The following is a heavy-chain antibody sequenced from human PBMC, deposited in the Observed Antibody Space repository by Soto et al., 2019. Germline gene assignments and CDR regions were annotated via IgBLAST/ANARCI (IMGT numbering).Heavy chain of an antibody. Sequence: QVQLVQSGAEVKKPGASVKVSCKASGYTFTSYYMHWVRQAPGQGLEWMGIINPRGGGTSYAQKFQGRVTMTRDTSTSTVYMELSSLRSEDTAVYYCAREVERGYSYGYLEYWGQGTLVTVSS. CDR1: GYTFTSYY. J-gene: IGHJ4*02. V-gene: IGHV1-46*01. CDR2: INPRGGGT. CDR3: AREVERGYSYGYLEY. D-gene: IGHD5-18*01.